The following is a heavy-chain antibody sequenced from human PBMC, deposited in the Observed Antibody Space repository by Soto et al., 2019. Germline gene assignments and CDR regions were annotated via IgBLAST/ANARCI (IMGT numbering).Heavy chain of an antibody. Sequence: PGGSLRLTCAASGFTFDDYAMHWVRQAPGKGLEWVSGISWNSGSIGYADSVKGRFTISRDNAKNSLYLQMNSLRAEDTALYYCAKDSSSWAIDYWGQGT. CDR2: ISWNSGSI. J-gene: IGHJ4*02. CDR3: AKDSSSWAIDY. D-gene: IGHD6-13*01. V-gene: IGHV3-9*01. CDR1: GFTFDDYA.